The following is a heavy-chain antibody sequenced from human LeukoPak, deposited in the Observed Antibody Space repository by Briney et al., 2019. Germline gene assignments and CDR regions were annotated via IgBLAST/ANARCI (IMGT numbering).Heavy chain of an antibody. J-gene: IGHJ4*02. CDR3: ARQTTVTTPFAY. CDR2: IYPGDSDT. Sequence: GESLKISCKGSGYSFSSYWIGWVRQMPGKGLEWMGIIYPGDSDTRYSPSFQGQAIISVDKSISTAYLQWSSLKASDTAMYYCARQTTVTTPFAYWGQGTLATVSS. V-gene: IGHV5-51*01. CDR1: GYSFSSYW. D-gene: IGHD4-17*01.